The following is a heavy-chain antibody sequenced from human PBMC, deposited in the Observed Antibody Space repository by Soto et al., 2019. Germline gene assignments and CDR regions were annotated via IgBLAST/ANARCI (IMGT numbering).Heavy chain of an antibody. CDR1: GGSVNGYY. CDR2: INHTGGT. CDR3: ATRITVFGLLIPPFDP. D-gene: IGHD3-3*01. J-gene: IGHJ5*02. Sequence: LSLSCAVYGGSVNGYYWNWIRHPPGKGLEWIGEINHTGGTHYNPSLKSRVTMSVDTSKNQFSLRLSSVTAADTAIYYCATRITVFGLLIPPFDPWGQGTQVTVSS. V-gene: IGHV4-34*01.